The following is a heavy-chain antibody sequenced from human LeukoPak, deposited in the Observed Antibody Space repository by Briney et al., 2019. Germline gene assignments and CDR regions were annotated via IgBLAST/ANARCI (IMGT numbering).Heavy chain of an antibody. CDR3: ATGGYSYGDY. D-gene: IGHD5-18*01. V-gene: IGHV3-30-3*01. Sequence: GGSLRLFCAASGFTFSSYAMHWVRQAPGKGLEWVAVISYDGSNKYYADSVKGRFTISRDNSKNTLYLQMNSLRAEDTAVYYCATGGYSYGDYWGQGTLVTVSS. CDR2: ISYDGSNK. CDR1: GFTFSSYA. J-gene: IGHJ4*02.